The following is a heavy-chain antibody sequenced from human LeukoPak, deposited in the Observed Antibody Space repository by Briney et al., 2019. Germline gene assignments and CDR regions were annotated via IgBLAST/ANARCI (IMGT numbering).Heavy chain of an antibody. CDR2: ISSSSYI. CDR1: GFTFSSYS. J-gene: IGHJ5*02. V-gene: IGHV3-21*01. CDR3: ARDRVEWYAVNWFDP. D-gene: IGHD2-8*01. Sequence: GGSLRLSCAASGFTFSSYSMNWVRQAPGKGLEWVSSISSSSYIYYADSVKGRFTISRDNAKNSLYLQMNSLRAEDTAVYYCARDRVEWYAVNWFDPWGQGTLVTVSS.